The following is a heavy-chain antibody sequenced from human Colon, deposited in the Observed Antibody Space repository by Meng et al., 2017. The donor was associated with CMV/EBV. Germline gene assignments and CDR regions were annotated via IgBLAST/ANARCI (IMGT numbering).Heavy chain of an antibody. CDR2: INSNGRGS. CDR3: ATAGGYSNNVYGVDP. J-gene: IGHJ5*02. CDR1: GFSLMTYT. Sequence: GESLKISCTASGFSLMTYTMIWVRQVPGKGLEWVTSINSNGRGSFYADSVKGRFTVSRDNAKKSVYLEMNSLRGDDTAVYYCATAGGYSNNVYGVDPWGQGTLVTVSS. V-gene: IGHV3-21*01. D-gene: IGHD2-8*01.